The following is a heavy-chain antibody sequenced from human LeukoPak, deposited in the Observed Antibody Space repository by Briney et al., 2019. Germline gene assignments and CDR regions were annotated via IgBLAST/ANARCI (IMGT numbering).Heavy chain of an antibody. CDR3: AREENDAFDI. CDR1: GYTFTGYY. D-gene: IGHD5-24*01. V-gene: IGHV1-2*02. Sequence: ASVKASCKASGYTFTGYYMHWVRQAPGQGLEWMGWINPNSGGTNYAQKFQGRVTMSVDTSKNQFSLKLSSVTAADTAMYYCAREENDAFDIWGQGTMVTVFS. CDR2: INPNSGGT. J-gene: IGHJ3*02.